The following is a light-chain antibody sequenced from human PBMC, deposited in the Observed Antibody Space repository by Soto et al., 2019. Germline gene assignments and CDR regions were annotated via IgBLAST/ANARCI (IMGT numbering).Light chain of an antibody. J-gene: IGKJ1*01. Sequence: EIVMTQSPATLSVSPGERATLSCRASQSVSNYLAWYQQKPGQAPRLLIYGASTRATGIPARFSGGGSETDFTLTISSLQSEDFAVYYCQQYGTSPQTFGQGTKVDFK. V-gene: IGKV3-15*01. CDR3: QQYGTSPQT. CDR1: QSVSNY. CDR2: GAS.